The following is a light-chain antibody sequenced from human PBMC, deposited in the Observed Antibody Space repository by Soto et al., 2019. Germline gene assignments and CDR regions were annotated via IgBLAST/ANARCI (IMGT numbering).Light chain of an antibody. CDR1: QSVSSN. J-gene: IGKJ2*01. Sequence: EIVMTQSPATLSVSPGERATLSCRASQSVSSNLAWYQQKPGQAPRLLIYGASTRAIGIPARFSGSGSGTDFTLTINSLQSEDSAVYFCQQYNGWPQTFGQGTNLEIQ. V-gene: IGKV3-15*01. CDR3: QQYNGWPQT. CDR2: GAS.